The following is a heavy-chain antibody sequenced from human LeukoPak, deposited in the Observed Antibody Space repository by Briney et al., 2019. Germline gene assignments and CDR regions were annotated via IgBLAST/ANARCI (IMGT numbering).Heavy chain of an antibody. J-gene: IGHJ4*02. CDR2: NSSNGGST. D-gene: IGHD1-7*01. CDR3: ARESEELTFDY. CDR1: GFTFSSYA. Sequence: GGSLRLXCAASGFTFSSYAMHWVRQAPGKGLEYVSANSSNGGSTYYANSVKGRFTISRDNSKNTLYLQMGSLRVEDMAVYYCARESEELTFDYWGQGTLVTVSS. V-gene: IGHV3-64*01.